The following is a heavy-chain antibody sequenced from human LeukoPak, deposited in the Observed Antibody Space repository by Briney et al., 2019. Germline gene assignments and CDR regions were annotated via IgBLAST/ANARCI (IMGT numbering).Heavy chain of an antibody. Sequence: ASVKVSCKASGYTFTSYGISWVRQAPGQGLEWMGWISSYNGNTNYAQKFQGRVTMTTDTSTSTAYMELRSLRSDDTAVYYCARHYYGSGSSYMGYWGQGSLVTVSS. CDR3: ARHYYGSGSSYMGY. CDR1: GYTFTSYG. J-gene: IGHJ4*02. CDR2: ISSYNGNT. V-gene: IGHV1-18*04. D-gene: IGHD3-10*01.